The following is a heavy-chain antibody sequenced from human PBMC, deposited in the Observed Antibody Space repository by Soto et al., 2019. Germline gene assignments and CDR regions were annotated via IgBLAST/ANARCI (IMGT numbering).Heavy chain of an antibody. D-gene: IGHD6-19*01. CDR1: GFTFSSYA. CDR2: ISYDGSNK. J-gene: IGHJ3*02. V-gene: IGHV3-30-3*01. CDR3: ARSSSGWYKEAFEI. Sequence: QVQLVESGGGVVQPGRSLRLSCAASGFTFSSYAMHWVRQAPGKGLEWVAVISYDGSNKYYADSVKGRFTISRDNSKNALYLQMNSLRPEDTAVYDCARSSSGWYKEAFEIWGQGTMVTVSS.